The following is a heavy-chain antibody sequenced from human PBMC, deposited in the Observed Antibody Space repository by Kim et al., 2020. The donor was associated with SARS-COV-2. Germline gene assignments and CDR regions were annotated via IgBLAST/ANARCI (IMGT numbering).Heavy chain of an antibody. D-gene: IGHD3-22*01. CDR3: TTDSSGPRY. CDR1: GMTFSKAW. V-gene: IGHV3-15*01. Sequence: GGSLRLSCATFGMTFSKAWMTWVRQAPGKGLEWVAIMKSQDAGGTVLYQASVKVSFIISRADNTKVFYMHMNSLNTAATAVYFCTTDSSGPRYWGRGTQV. CDR2: MKSQDAGGTV. J-gene: IGHJ2*01.